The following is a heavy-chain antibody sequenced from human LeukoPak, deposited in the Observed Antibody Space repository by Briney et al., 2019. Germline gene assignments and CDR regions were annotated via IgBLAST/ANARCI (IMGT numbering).Heavy chain of an antibody. J-gene: IGHJ4*02. D-gene: IGHD3-10*01. CDR1: GFSFSSYS. CDR2: ISGINSGSSYI. CDR3: ARDLWFGELYY. V-gene: IGHV3-21*01. Sequence: GGSLRLSCTTSGFSFSSYSMNWVRQAPGQGLEWVSSISGINSGSSYIYYADSVKGRFTISRDNAKNSLYLQMNNLRAEDTAVYYCARDLWFGELYYWGQGTLVTVSS.